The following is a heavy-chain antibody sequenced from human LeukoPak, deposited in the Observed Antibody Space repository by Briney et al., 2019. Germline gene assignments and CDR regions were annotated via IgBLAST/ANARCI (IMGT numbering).Heavy chain of an antibody. Sequence: ASVKVSCKASGYTFTGYYMHWVRQAPGQGLEWMGWINPNSGGTNYAQKFQGRVTMTRDTSISTAYMELSRLRSDDTAVYYCARDADILTGYYYFDYWGQGTLVTVSS. CDR2: INPNSGGT. D-gene: IGHD3-9*01. CDR3: ARDADILTGYYYFDY. V-gene: IGHV1-2*02. J-gene: IGHJ4*02. CDR1: GYTFTGYY.